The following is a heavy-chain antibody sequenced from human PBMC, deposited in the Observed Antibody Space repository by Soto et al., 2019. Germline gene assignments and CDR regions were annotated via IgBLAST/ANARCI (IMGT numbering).Heavy chain of an antibody. Sequence: QVHLVQSGAEVKKPGASVKVSCKTSGYTFISYGISWVRRAPGQGLEWMGWINTYNDNTNYAQNLQGRVTMTTDTSPSTAYMELRSLRSDDTSVYYCARDLKLIPSAMRSSMDVWGQGTTVTVSS. CDR1: GYTFISYG. D-gene: IGHD2-2*01. CDR2: INTYNDNT. V-gene: IGHV1-18*01. CDR3: ARDLKLIPSAMRSSMDV. J-gene: IGHJ6*02.